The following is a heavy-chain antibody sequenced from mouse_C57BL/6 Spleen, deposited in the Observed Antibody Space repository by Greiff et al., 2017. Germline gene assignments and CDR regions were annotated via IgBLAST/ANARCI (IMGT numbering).Heavy chain of an antibody. J-gene: IGHJ4*01. CDR2: IHPNSGST. CDR1: GYTFTSYW. V-gene: IGHV1-64*01. Sequence: VQLQQPGAELVKPGASVKLSCKASGYTFTSYWMHWVKQRPGQGLEWIGMIHPNSGSTNYNEKFKSKATLTVDKSSSTAYMQLSSLTSEDSAVYYCARKSNYGSSSYYAMDYWGQGTSVTVSS. CDR3: ARKSNYGSSSYYAMDY. D-gene: IGHD1-1*01.